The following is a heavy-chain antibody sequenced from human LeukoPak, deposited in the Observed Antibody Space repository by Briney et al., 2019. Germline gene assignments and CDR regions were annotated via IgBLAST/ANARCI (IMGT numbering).Heavy chain of an antibody. V-gene: IGHV4-4*02. CDR3: ARDCFLGDSSGQTLGCDAFDI. CDR1: GGSISSSNW. CDR2: IYHSGST. J-gene: IGHJ3*02. D-gene: IGHD3-22*01. Sequence: PSGTLSLTCAVSGGSISSSNWWSWVRQPPGKGLEWIGEIYHSGSTNYNPSLKSRVTISVDKSKNQFSLKLSSVTAADTAVYYCARDCFLGDSSGQTLGCDAFDIWGQGTMVTVSS.